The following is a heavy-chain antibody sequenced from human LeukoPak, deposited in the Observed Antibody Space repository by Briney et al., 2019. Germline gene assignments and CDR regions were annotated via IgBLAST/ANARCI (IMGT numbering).Heavy chain of an antibody. CDR1: GFTFSSSA. V-gene: IGHV3-30-3*01. CDR3: ARGRYSSSWPNDYFDY. D-gene: IGHD6-13*01. CDR2: ISFDGSQK. J-gene: IGHJ4*02. Sequence: SGGSLRLSCAASGFTFSSSAIHWVRQAPGKGLEWVTAISFDGSQKLYADSVKGRFTISRDNSKNTLYMQMNSLRVEDMAVYFCARGRYSSSWPNDYFDYWGQGTLVTVSS.